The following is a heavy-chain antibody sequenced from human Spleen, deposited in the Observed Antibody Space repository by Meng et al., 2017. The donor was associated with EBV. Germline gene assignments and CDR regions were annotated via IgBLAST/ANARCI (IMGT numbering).Heavy chain of an antibody. CDR3: ARADYYDTSGNVDF. CDR1: GGSISSYTYY. V-gene: IGHV4-39*01. J-gene: IGHJ4*02. CDR2: IDYRENT. D-gene: IGHD3-22*01. Sequence: LHLQESGPGLVKPSETLSLTCSVSGGSISSYTYYWGWIRQPPGKGLEWIGSIDYRENTYYNPSLKSRITISVDTPKNQFSLKLTSMTAADTAVYYCARADYYDTSGNVDFWGQGALVIVSS.